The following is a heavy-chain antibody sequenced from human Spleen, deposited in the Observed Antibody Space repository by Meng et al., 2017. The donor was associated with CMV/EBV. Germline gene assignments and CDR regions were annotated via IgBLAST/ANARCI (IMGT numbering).Heavy chain of an antibody. Sequence: GGSLRLSCAGSGFTFSDYYMSWIRQTPGKGLEWVSAISGSGGSTYYADSVKGRFTISRDNSKNTLYLQMNSLRAEDTAVYYCAKVDNGYCSSTSCYCDYWGQGTLVTVSS. CDR3: AKVDNGYCSSTSCYCDY. CDR2: ISGSGGST. V-gene: IGHV3-23*01. CDR1: GFTFSDYY. J-gene: IGHJ4*02. D-gene: IGHD2-2*01.